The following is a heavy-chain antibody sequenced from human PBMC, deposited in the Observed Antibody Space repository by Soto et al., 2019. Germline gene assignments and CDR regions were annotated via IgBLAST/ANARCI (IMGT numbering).Heavy chain of an antibody. D-gene: IGHD2-15*01. J-gene: IGHJ3*02. CDR3: ASNTRGYCSGGSCYFGAFDI. V-gene: IGHV1-46*03. CDR2: INPSGGST. Sequence: QVQLVQSGAEVKKPGASVKVSCKASGYTFTSYYMHWVRQAPGQGLEWMGIINPSGGSTSYAQKFQGRVTMTRDTSTRTVYMELSSLRSEDTAVYYCASNTRGYCSGGSCYFGAFDIWGQGTMVTVSS. CDR1: GYTFTSYY.